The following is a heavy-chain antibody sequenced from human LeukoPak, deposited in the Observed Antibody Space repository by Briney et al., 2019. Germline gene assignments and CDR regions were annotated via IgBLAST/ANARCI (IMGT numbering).Heavy chain of an antibody. D-gene: IGHD4-23*01. V-gene: IGHV4-34*01. CDR1: GGSFSAYY. CDR2: IHQSGST. Sequence: PSETLSLTCAVYGGSFSAYYWTWIRRPPGKGLEWIGEIHQSGSTNYNPSLKSRVTISVDTSKNQFSLNLSSVTAADTAVYYCARGLPTVARKGLDYWGQGTLVTASS. CDR3: ARGLPTVARKGLDY. J-gene: IGHJ4*02.